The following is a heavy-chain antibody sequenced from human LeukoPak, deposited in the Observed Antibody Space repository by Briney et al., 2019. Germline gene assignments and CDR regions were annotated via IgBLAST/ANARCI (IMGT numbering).Heavy chain of an antibody. Sequence: GGSLRPSFAASGFTFSSYSMNWVRQAPGKGLEWVSSISSSSYIYYADSVKGRFTISRDNAKNSLYLQMNSLRAEDTAVYYCARGAGSSSSGDYWGEGTLVTVSS. CDR2: ISSSSYI. CDR3: ARGAGSSSSGDY. V-gene: IGHV3-21*01. CDR1: GFTFSSYS. J-gene: IGHJ4*02. D-gene: IGHD6-6*01.